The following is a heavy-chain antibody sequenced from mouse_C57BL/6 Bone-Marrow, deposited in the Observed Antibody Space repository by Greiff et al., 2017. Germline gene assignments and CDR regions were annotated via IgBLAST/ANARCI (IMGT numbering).Heavy chain of an antibody. J-gene: IGHJ2*01. CDR2: IYPGSGST. CDR1: GYTFTSYW. V-gene: IGHV1-55*01. Sequence: QVQLQQPGAELVKPGASVKMSCKASGYTFTSYWITWVKQRPGQGLEWIGDIYPGSGSTNYTEKFKSKATLTVDTSSSTAYVQLSSLTSEGSAVYYCARREAHWGQGTTLTVSS. CDR3: ARREAH. D-gene: IGHD3-2*02.